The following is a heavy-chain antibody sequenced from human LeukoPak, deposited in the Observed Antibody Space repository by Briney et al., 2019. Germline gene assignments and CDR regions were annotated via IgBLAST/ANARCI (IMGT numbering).Heavy chain of an antibody. V-gene: IGHV1-2*02. J-gene: IGHJ4*02. CDR1: GYTFTGYY. Sequence: SVTVSCKASGYTFTGYYMDWVRQAPRQGLEWMGWINPNSGGTNYAQKFQGRVTMTRDTSISTAYMELRSLRSDDTAVYYCARKEGYCSGGSCFVDYWGQGTLVTLSS. D-gene: IGHD2-15*01. CDR3: ARKEGYCSGGSCFVDY. CDR2: INPNSGGT.